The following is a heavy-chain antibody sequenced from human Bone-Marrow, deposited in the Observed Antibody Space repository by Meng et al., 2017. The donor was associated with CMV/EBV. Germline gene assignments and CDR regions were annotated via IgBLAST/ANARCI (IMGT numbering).Heavy chain of an antibody. CDR2: ISGSGGST. CDR1: GFTFSSYA. V-gene: IGHV3-23*01. D-gene: IGHD2-2*02. J-gene: IGHJ4*02. CDR3: AKDPPNPYCSSTSCYSGY. Sequence: GGSLRLSCAASGFTFSSYAMHWVRQAPGKGLEWVSAISGSGGSTYYADSVKGRFTISRDNSKNTLYLQMNSLRAEDTAVYYCAKDPPNPYCSSTSCYSGYWGQGTLVTVSS.